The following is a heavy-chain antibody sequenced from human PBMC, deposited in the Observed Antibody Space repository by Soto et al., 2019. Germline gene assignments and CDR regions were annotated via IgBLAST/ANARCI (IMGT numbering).Heavy chain of an antibody. D-gene: IGHD2-2*01. V-gene: IGHV3-11*01. CDR2: ITSGVTTV. Sequence: QVQLVESGGGLVKPGGSLRLSCAASGFNFKDYYMNWIRQTPGKGLEWVSSITSGVTTVSYADSVKGRFTISRDDALNSVYLQLHSLRADDTAVYYCARKFYHEPTFDLWGQGILVTVSS. J-gene: IGHJ5*02. CDR1: GFNFKDYY. CDR3: ARKFYHEPTFDL.